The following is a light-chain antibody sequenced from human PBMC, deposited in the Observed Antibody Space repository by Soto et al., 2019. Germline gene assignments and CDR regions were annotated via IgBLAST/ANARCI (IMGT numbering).Light chain of an antibody. CDR1: QFVSTN. J-gene: IGKJ4*01. CDR3: QQFNNWPPLT. CDR2: SAP. Sequence: EVVMPQSPATLSVSLGEKATLSCRASQFVSTNLAWYQQKHGQAPRLLIYSAPTRATGIPARFSGSGSGTELTLTISSLQSEDSAVYDCQQFNNWPPLTFGGWTKVEIK. V-gene: IGKV3-15*01.